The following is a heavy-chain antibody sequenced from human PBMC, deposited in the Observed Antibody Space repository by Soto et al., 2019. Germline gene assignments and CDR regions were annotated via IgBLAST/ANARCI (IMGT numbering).Heavy chain of an antibody. CDR3: VKDDGGYPSTAPH. Sequence: EVRLVESGGGLVQPGGSLRLSCAASGITISNYPMSWVRQAPGKGLDWVSGISGSGDTTYYADSAKGCFTISKDISKNSLFLQLDSLRVEDSALYFCVKDDGGYPSTAPHWGQGTLVTVSP. CDR2: ISGSGDTT. CDR1: GITISNYP. J-gene: IGHJ4*02. D-gene: IGHD4-17*01. V-gene: IGHV3-23*04.